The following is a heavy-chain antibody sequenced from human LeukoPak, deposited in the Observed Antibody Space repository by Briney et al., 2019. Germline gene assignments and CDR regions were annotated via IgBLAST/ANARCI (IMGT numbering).Heavy chain of an antibody. CDR3: ARDRLRFLEWLLYIPFDY. CDR1: GGTFSSYA. V-gene: IGHV1-18*01. Sequence: ASVKVSCKASGGTFSSYAISWVRQAPGQGLEWMGWISAYNGNTNYAQKLQGRVTMTTDTSTSTAYMELRSLRSDDTAVYYCARDRLRFLEWLLYIPFDYWGQGTLVTVSS. D-gene: IGHD3-3*01. CDR2: ISAYNGNT. J-gene: IGHJ4*02.